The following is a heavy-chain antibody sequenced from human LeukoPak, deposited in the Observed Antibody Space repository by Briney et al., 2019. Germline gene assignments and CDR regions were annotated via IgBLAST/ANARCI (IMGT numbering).Heavy chain of an antibody. CDR3: AHTQITMIVVADHAFDI. D-gene: IGHD3-22*01. J-gene: IGHJ3*02. V-gene: IGHV3-23*01. CDR1: GFTFSSYA. Sequence: GGSLRLPCAASGFTFSSYAMSWVRQAPGKGLEWVSAISGSGGSTYYADSVKGRFTISRDNSKNTLYLQMNSLRAEDTAVYYCAHTQITMIVVADHAFDIWGQGTMVTVSS. CDR2: ISGSGGST.